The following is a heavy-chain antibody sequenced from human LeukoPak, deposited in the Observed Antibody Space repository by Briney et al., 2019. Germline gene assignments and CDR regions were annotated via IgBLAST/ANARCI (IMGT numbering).Heavy chain of an antibody. CDR2: CNYNADLT. J-gene: IGHJ6*02. D-gene: IGHD1-26*01. CDR3: ARLSGSSDTGLGMDV. CDR1: GFTFRSSA. Sequence: GGSLRLSCAASGFTFRSSAMTWVSQAPGKGLEWVANCNYNADLTYYGDSVKGRFSISRDNSKNTLYLQMSSLRAEDTAVYYCARLSGSSDTGLGMDVWGQGTTVTVSS. V-gene: IGHV3-23*01.